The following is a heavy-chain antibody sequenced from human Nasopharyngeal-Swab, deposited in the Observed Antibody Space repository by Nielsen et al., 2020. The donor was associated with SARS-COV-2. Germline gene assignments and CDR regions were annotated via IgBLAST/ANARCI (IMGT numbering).Heavy chain of an antibody. J-gene: IGHJ3*02. CDR3: ARDGGRGPYIVVVPAVDAFDI. CDR1: GFTFSSYW. D-gene: IGHD2-2*01. V-gene: IGHV3-7*01. CDR2: IKQDGSEK. Sequence: GESLKISCAASGFTFSSYWMSWVRQAPGKRLEWVANIKQDGSEKYYVDSVKGRFTISRDNAKISLYLQMNSLRAEDTAVYYCARDGGRGPYIVVVPAVDAFDIWGQGTMVTVSS.